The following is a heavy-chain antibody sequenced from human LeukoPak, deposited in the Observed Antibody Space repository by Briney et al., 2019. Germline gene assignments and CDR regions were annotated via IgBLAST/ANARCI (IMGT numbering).Heavy chain of an antibody. CDR1: GDSISSGSYC. D-gene: IGHD3-22*01. CDR2: IYTSGST. V-gene: IGHV4-61*02. Sequence: SQTLSLTCAVSGDSISSGSYCWSWIRPPGGRGVGLIGRIYTSGSTNYNPSLKSRVTISVDTSKNQFSLKLSSVTAADTAVYYCARSGYYEGADYWGQGTLVTVSS. J-gene: IGHJ4*02. CDR3: ARSGYYEGADY.